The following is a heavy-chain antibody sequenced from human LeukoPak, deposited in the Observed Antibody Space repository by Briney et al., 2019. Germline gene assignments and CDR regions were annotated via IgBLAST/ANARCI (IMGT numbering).Heavy chain of an antibody. CDR3: ARDLAGTRFGY. CDR1: GYTFTSYY. J-gene: IGHJ4*02. V-gene: IGHV1-18*04. CDR2: ISAYNGNT. D-gene: IGHD6-19*01. Sequence: VASVKVSCKASGYTFTSYYMHWVRQAPGQGLEWMGWISAYNGNTNYAQKLQGRVTMTTDTSTSTAYMELRSLRSDDTAVYYCARDLAGTRFGYWGQGTLVTVSS.